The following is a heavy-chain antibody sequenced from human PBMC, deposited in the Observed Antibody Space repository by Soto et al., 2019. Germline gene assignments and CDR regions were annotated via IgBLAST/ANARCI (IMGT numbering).Heavy chain of an antibody. CDR2: ISYDGSNK. J-gene: IGHJ3*02. CDR1: GFTFSSYG. Sequence: GGSLRLSCAASGFTFSSYGMHWVLQAPGKGLEWVAVISYDGSNKYYADSVKGRFTISRDNSKNTLYLQMNSLRAEDTAVYYCAKDWFGELDAFDIWGQGTMVTVSS. D-gene: IGHD3-10*01. V-gene: IGHV3-30*18. CDR3: AKDWFGELDAFDI.